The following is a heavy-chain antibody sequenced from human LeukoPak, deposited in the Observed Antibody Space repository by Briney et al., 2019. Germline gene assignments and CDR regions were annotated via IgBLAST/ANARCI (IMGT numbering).Heavy chain of an antibody. J-gene: IGHJ4*02. CDR2: ISGSGGST. CDR3: AKAGPCSSTSCYNPTAFDY. D-gene: IGHD2-2*02. V-gene: IGHV3-23*01. Sequence: PGGSLRLSCAASGFTFSSYAMSWVRQAPGKGLEWVAAISGSGGSTYYADSVKGRFTISRDNSKNTLYLQMTSMRAEDTAVYYCAKAGPCSSTSCYNPTAFDYWGQGNLVTVSS. CDR1: GFTFSSYA.